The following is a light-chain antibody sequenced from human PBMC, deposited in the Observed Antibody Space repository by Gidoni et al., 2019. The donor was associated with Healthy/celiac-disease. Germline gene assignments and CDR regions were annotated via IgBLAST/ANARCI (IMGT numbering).Light chain of an antibody. J-gene: IGLJ2*01. CDR2: RNN. V-gene: IGLV1-47*01. CDR1: SSNIGSNY. Sequence: PGQRVTISCSGSSSNIGSNYVYWYQQLPGTAPKLLIYRNNQRPSGVPDRFSGSKSGTSASLAISGLRSEDEADYYCAAWDDSLSGHVVFGGGTKLTVL. CDR3: AAWDDSLSGHVV.